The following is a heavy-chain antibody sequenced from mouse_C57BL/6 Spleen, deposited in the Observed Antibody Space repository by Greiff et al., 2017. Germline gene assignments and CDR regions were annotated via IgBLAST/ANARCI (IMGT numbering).Heavy chain of an antibody. Sequence: LQQPGAELVKPGASVKLSCKASGYTFTSYWMHWVKQRPGQGLEWIGMIHPNSGSTNYNEKFKSKATLTVDKSSSTAYMQLSSRTSEDSAVDYCAREGDGYAFAYWGQGTLVTVSA. D-gene: IGHD2-2*01. V-gene: IGHV1-64*01. J-gene: IGHJ3*01. CDR1: GYTFTSYW. CDR2: IHPNSGST. CDR3: AREGDGYAFAY.